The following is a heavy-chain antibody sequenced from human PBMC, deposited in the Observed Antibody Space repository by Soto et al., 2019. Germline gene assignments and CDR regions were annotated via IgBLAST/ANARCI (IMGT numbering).Heavy chain of an antibody. D-gene: IGHD6-13*01. CDR1: GFTFSSYA. Sequence: GGSLRLSCAASGFTFSSYAMHWVRQAPGKGLEWVAVISYDGSNKYYADSVKGRFTISRDNSKNTLYLQMNSLRAEDTAVYYCARDQGQQLPEYYFDYWGQGTLVTVSS. V-gene: IGHV3-30-3*01. CDR3: ARDQGQQLPEYYFDY. J-gene: IGHJ4*02. CDR2: ISYDGSNK.